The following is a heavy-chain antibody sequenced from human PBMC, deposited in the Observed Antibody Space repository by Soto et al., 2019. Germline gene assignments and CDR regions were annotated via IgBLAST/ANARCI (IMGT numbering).Heavy chain of an antibody. Sequence: GGSLRLSCAASGFTFSSYGMHWVRQAPGKGLEWVAVISYDGSNKYYADSVKGRFTISRDNSKNTLYLQMNSLRAEDTAVYYCAKGSPGDVLLWFGELLSHYYYYGMDVWGQGTTVTVSS. D-gene: IGHD3-10*01. V-gene: IGHV3-30*18. CDR1: GFTFSSYG. CDR2: ISYDGSNK. J-gene: IGHJ6*02. CDR3: AKGSPGDVLLWFGELLSHYYYYGMDV.